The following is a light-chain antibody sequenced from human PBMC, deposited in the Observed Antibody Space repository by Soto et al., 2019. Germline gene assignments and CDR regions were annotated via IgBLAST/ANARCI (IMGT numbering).Light chain of an antibody. J-gene: IGLJ2*01. CDR3: LLSYADTRV. V-gene: IGLV7-46*01. Sequence: QAVVTQEPSLTVSPGGTVTLTCGSSSGAVTSDHYPYWFQQKPGQAPRTLIYDTSDKHSWTPARFSGSLLGGKAALTLSGAQPEAEADYYCLLSYADTRVFGGGTKLTVL. CDR1: SGAVTSDHY. CDR2: DTS.